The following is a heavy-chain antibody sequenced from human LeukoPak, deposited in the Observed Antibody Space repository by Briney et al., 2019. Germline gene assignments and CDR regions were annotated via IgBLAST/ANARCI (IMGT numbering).Heavy chain of an antibody. Sequence: GGSLRLSCAASGFTFSSYAMHWVRQAPGKGLEWLAVISYDGSNKYYADSVKGRFTISRDNSKNTLYLQMNSLRAEDTAVYYCARHPYCDFWSGYYLGWFDPWGQGTLVTVSS. J-gene: IGHJ5*02. D-gene: IGHD3-3*01. CDR3: ARHPYCDFWSGYYLGWFDP. CDR1: GFTFSSYA. V-gene: IGHV3-30-3*01. CDR2: ISYDGSNK.